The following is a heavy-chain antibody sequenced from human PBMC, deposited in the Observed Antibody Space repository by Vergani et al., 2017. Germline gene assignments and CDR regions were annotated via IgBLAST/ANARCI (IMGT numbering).Heavy chain of an antibody. CDR2: ISSSSSYI. CDR1: GFTFDDYT. Sequence: EVQLVESGGVVVQPGGSLRLSCAASGFTFDDYTMHWVRQAPGKGLEWVSSISSSSSYIYYADSVKGRFTISRDNAKNSLYLQMNSLRAEDTAVYYCARDLSRGYSYGYFGYWGQGTLVTVSS. J-gene: IGHJ4*02. V-gene: IGHV3-21*01. CDR3: ARDLSRGYSYGYFGY. D-gene: IGHD5-18*01.